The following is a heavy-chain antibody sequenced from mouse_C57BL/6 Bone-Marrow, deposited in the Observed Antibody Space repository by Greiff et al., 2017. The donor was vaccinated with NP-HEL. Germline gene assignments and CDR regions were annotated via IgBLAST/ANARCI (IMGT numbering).Heavy chain of an antibody. CDR1: GYTFTSYG. CDR3: ARITGTGAY. J-gene: IGHJ3*01. CDR2: IYPRSGTT. D-gene: IGHD4-1*01. Sequence: VQLQQSGAELARPGASVKLSCKASGYTFTSYGISWVKQRTGQGLEWIGEIYPRSGTTYYNEKFKGKATLTADKSSSTAYMELRSLTSEDSAVYFCARITGTGAYWGQGTLVTVSA. V-gene: IGHV1-81*01.